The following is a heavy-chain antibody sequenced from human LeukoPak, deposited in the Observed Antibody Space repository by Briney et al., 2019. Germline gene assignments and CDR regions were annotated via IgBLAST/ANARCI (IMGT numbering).Heavy chain of an antibody. J-gene: IGHJ4*02. Sequence: GGSLRPSCAASGFTFSSYTMNWVRQAPGKGLEWVSYISSSSSTIYYADSVKGRFTISRDNAKNSLYLQMNSLRDEDTAVYYCARYVDTTMLTWGQGTLVTVSS. CDR1: GFTFSSYT. D-gene: IGHD5-18*01. CDR3: ARYVDTTMLT. CDR2: ISSSSSTI. V-gene: IGHV3-48*02.